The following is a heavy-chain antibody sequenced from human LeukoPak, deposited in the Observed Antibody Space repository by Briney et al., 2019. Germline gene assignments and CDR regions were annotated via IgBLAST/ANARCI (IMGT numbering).Heavy chain of an antibody. J-gene: IGHJ4*02. Sequence: PSETLSLTCAVSGYSISSGYYWGWIRQPPGKGLEWIGSIYHSGSTYYNPSLKSRVTISVDTSKNQFSLKLSSVTAADTAVYYCARGYNWNYVDYWGQGTLVTVSS. V-gene: IGHV4-38-2*01. CDR2: IYHSGST. D-gene: IGHD1-20*01. CDR3: ARGYNWNYVDY. CDR1: GYSISSGYY.